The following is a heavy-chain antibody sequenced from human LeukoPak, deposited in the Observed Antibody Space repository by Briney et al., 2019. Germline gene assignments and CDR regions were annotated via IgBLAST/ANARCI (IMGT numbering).Heavy chain of an antibody. J-gene: IGHJ4*02. Sequence: PGGSLRLSCAASGFTFSSYSMTWVRQAPGKGLEWVSPISSSSSYIYYADSVKGRFTISRDNAKNSLYLQMNSLRAEDTAVYYCARVNRNGRNFDYWGQGTLVTVSS. CDR3: ARVNRNGRNFDY. CDR1: GFTFSSYS. V-gene: IGHV3-21*01. CDR2: ISSSSSYI.